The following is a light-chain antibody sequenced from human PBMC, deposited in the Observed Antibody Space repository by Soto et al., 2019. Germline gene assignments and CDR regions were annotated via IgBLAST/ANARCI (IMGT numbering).Light chain of an antibody. CDR2: SNN. CDR1: SSNIGSNT. CDR3: AAWDDSLNAVV. J-gene: IGLJ2*01. Sequence: QSVLTQPPSASGTPGQRVTISWSGGSSNIGSNTVNWYQQLPGTAPNLLIYSNNQRPSGVPDRFSGSKSGTSASLAISGLQSEDEADYYCAAWDDSLNAVVFGGGTKLTVL. V-gene: IGLV1-44*01.